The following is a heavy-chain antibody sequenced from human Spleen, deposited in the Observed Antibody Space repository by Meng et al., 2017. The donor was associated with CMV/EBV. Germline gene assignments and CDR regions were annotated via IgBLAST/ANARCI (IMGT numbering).Heavy chain of an antibody. CDR1: GFTFDDYG. CDR3: ARSGRYYGSGSYSDY. CDR2: IRWNGDTT. V-gene: IGHV3-20*04. Sequence: GGSLRLSCAASGFTFDDYGMTWVRQAPGKGLEWVSGIRWNGDTTGYTDSVKGRFTISRDNSKNTLYLQMNSLRAEDTAVYYCARSGRYYGSGSYSDYWGQGTLVTVSS. D-gene: IGHD3-10*01. J-gene: IGHJ4*02.